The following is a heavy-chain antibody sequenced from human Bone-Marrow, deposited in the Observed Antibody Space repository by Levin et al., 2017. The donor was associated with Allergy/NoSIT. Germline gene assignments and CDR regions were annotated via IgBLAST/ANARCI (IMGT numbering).Heavy chain of an antibody. CDR3: ARKPMGLAAVIDS. Sequence: GESLKISCKASGYSFTTYWIGWVRQMPGKGLEWMGIIHPDDSDTRYSPSFQGQITISADKSIGTAYLQWSSLKASDTAMYFCARKPMGLAAVIDSWGQGTRITVSP. CDR2: IHPDDSDT. CDR1: GYSFTTYW. J-gene: IGHJ4*02. V-gene: IGHV5-51*06. D-gene: IGHD3/OR15-3a*01.